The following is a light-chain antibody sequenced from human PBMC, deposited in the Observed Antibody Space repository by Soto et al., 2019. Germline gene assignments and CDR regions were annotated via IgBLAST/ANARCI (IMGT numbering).Light chain of an antibody. CDR1: SSNIGSNF. CDR3: ATWDDSLSGRVV. V-gene: IGLV1-47*01. CDR2: RNN. J-gene: IGLJ2*01. Sequence: QSVLTQPPSASGPPGQMVTISCSGSSSNIGSNFVYWYQQLPGTAPKLLIYRNNQRPSGVPDRFSGTKSCTSASLAISGLRSEDEADYYCATWDDSLSGRVVFGGGTRVTVL.